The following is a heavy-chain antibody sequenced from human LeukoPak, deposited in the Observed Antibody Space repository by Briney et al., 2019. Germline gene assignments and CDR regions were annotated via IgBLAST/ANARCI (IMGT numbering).Heavy chain of an antibody. V-gene: IGHV3-48*04. CDR1: GFTFDDYA. CDR3: ARENRGGGFDAFDI. D-gene: IGHD2-15*01. CDR2: ISSSSSTI. Sequence: QPGRSLRLSCAASGFTFDDYAMNWVRQAPGKGLEWVSYISSSSSTIYYADSVKGRFTISRDNAKNSLYLQMNSLRAEDTAVYYCARENRGGGFDAFDIWGQGTMVTVSS. J-gene: IGHJ3*02.